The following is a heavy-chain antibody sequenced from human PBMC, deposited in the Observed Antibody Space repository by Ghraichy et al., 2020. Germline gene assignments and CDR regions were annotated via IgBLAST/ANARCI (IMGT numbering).Heavy chain of an antibody. Sequence: ASVKVSCKASGYTFTRYGISWVRQAPGQGLEWMGWISANNGNINYAQKLQDRVTMTTDTSTSTGYMELRSLRPDDTAVYYCARVSCSTTSCYGAFRYFDYWGQGILVTVSS. CDR3: ARVSCSTTSCYGAFRYFDY. CDR1: GYTFTRYG. D-gene: IGHD2-2*01. CDR2: ISANNGNI. V-gene: IGHV1-18*01. J-gene: IGHJ4*02.